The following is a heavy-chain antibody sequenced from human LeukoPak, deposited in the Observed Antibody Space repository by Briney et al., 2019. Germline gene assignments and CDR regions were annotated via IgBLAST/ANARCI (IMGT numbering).Heavy chain of an antibody. Sequence: ASVKVSCKVSGYTLSELSMHWVRQAPGKGLEWMGGFDPEHGETIDAQKFQGRVTMTEDTSTDTAYMELSSLRSDDTAVYYCATAFFLFWGQGTLVTVSS. V-gene: IGHV1-24*01. CDR1: GYTLSELS. CDR2: FDPEHGET. J-gene: IGHJ4*02. D-gene: IGHD3-3*01. CDR3: ATAFFLF.